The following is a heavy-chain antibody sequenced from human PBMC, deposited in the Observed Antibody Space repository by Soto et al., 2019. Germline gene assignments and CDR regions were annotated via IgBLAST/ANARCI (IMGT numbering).Heavy chain of an antibody. Sequence: EVQLVESGGGSVQPGGSVRLSCAASGFTFNRYSMNWVRQAPGKGLEWVSFISSSRDTIYYADSVRGRFTISRDNAKNSLYLQMNSLRAEDTAVYYCARDDYYGSGSYDYWGQGTLVTVSS. J-gene: IGHJ4*02. CDR3: ARDDYYGSGSYDY. V-gene: IGHV3-48*01. CDR2: ISSSRDTI. D-gene: IGHD3-10*01. CDR1: GFTFNRYS.